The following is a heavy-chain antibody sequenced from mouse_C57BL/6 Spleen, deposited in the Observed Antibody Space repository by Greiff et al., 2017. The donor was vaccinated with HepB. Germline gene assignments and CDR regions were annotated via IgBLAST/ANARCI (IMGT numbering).Heavy chain of an antibody. V-gene: IGHV1-26*01. CDR2: INPNNGGT. CDR3: TRCDGYNYAMDY. J-gene: IGHJ4*01. CDR1: GYTFTDYY. D-gene: IGHD2-3*01. Sequence: EVQLQQSGPELVKPGASVKISCKASGYTFTDYYMNWVKQSHGKSLEWIGDINPNNGGTSYNQKFKGKATLTVDKSSSTAYMELSSLTSEDTAVYYCTRCDGYNYAMDYWGQGTSVTVAS.